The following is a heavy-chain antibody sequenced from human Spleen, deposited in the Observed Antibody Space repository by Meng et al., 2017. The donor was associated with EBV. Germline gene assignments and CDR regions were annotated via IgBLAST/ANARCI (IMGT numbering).Heavy chain of an antibody. J-gene: IGHJ4*02. Sequence: QLRLQGSRLGRLTPSQTQSLPATVSAGSIGSISYYWGWIRQPPGKQLEWIGSIYYSGSTYYNPSLNSRVTISVDTSKNQFSLKQISVTAADTAVYYCARHYDYIWGSYPLGDYWGQGTLVTVSS. V-gene: IGHV4-39*01. D-gene: IGHD3-16*02. CDR2: IYYSGST. CDR3: ARHYDYIWGSYPLGDY. CDR1: AGSIGSISYY.